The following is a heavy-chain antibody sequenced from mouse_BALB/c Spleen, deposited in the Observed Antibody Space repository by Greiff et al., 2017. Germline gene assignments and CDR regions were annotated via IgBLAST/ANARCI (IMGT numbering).Heavy chain of an antibody. Sequence: VKLQQSGAELAKPGASVKMSCKASGYTFTSYWMHWVKQRPGQGLEWIGYINPSTGYTEYNQKFKDKATLTADKSSSTAYMQLSSLTSEDSAVYYCASLGLLYAMDYWGQGTSVTVSS. CDR2: INPSTGYT. D-gene: IGHD3-1*01. J-gene: IGHJ4*01. CDR1: GYTFTSYW. V-gene: IGHV1-7*01. CDR3: ASLGLLYAMDY.